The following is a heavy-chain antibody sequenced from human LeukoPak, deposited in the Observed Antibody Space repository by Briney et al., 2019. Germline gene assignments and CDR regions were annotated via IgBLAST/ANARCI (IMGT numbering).Heavy chain of an antibody. D-gene: IGHD6-13*01. CDR1: GGTFSSYA. V-gene: IGHV1-69*01. CDR3: ARGGRQQLAKTFDY. Sequence: SVKVSCTASGGTFSSYAISWVRQAPGQGLEWTGGIIPIFGTANYAQKFQGRVTITADESTSTAYMELSSLRSEDTAVYYCARGGRQQLAKTFDYWGQGTLVTVSS. CDR2: IIPIFGTA. J-gene: IGHJ4*02.